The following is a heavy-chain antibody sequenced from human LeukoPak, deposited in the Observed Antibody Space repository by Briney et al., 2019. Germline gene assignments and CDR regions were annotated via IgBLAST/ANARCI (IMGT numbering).Heavy chain of an antibody. D-gene: IGHD2-21*02. CDR1: GGTFSSYA. CDR3: ARSRSLAYCGGDCYFDFDY. J-gene: IGHJ4*02. V-gene: IGHV1-8*02. CDR2: MNPNSGNT. Sequence: ALVKVSCKASGGTFSSYAISSVRQAPGQGLEWMGWMNPNSGNTGYAQKFQGRVTMTRNTSISTAYMELSSLRSEDTAVYYCARSRSLAYCGGDCYFDFDYWGQGTLVTVSS.